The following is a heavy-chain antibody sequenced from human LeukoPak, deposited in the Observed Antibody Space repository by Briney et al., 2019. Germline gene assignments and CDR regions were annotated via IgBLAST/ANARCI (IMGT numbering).Heavy chain of an antibody. V-gene: IGHV5-51*01. CDR3: ARSTGYSYPDAFDV. Sequence: GESLKISCKGSGYRFINYWIGWVRQMPGKGLEWMGIIYPGDPDTRYSPSFQGQVTISADKSINTAYLQWSSLRASDTAMYYCARSTGYSYPDAFDVWGRGTMATVSS. D-gene: IGHD3-22*01. CDR2: IYPGDPDT. J-gene: IGHJ3*01. CDR1: GYRFINYW.